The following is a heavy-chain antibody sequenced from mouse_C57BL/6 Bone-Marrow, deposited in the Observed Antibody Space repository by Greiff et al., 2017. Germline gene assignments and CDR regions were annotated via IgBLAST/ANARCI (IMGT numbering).Heavy chain of an antibody. V-gene: IGHV3-8*01. J-gene: IGHJ4*01. CDR1: GYSITSDY. CDR2: ISYSGST. CDR3: ARGLGRYAMDY. D-gene: IGHD4-1*01. Sequence: ESGPGLAKPSQSLSLSCSVTGYSITSDYWNWIRKFPGNKLEYMGYISYSGSTYYNPSPKSRISITRDTSNNQYYLQLNSVTTEDTATYYCARGLGRYAMDYWGQGTSVTVSS.